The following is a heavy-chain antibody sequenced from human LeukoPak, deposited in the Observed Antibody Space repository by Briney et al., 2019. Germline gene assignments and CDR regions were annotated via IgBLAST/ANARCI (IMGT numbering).Heavy chain of an antibody. CDR1: GGSISGYY. CDR2: IYYSGST. D-gene: IGHD3-10*01. CDR3: ARHTRDYGSGSYVDY. V-gene: IGHV4-59*08. Sequence: SETLSLTCTVSGGSISGYYWSWIRQPPGKGLEWIGYIYYSGSTNYNPSLKSRVTISVDTSKNQISLKLSSVTAADTAVYYCARHTRDYGSGSYVDYWGQGTLVTVSS. J-gene: IGHJ4*02.